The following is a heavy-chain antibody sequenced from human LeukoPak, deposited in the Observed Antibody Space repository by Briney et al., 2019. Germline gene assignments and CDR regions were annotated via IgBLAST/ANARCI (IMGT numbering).Heavy chain of an antibody. Sequence: GGSLRLSCAASGFTFSSYGMHWVRQAPGKGLEWVSFIRYDGSDKYYADSVKGRFTISRDNSKKTVYLQMNSLRAEDTAVYYCAKDRVGATTYPRLFSYFDYWGQGTLVTVSS. V-gene: IGHV3-30*02. J-gene: IGHJ4*02. D-gene: IGHD1-26*01. CDR3: AKDRVGATTYPRLFSYFDY. CDR2: IRYDGSDK. CDR1: GFTFSSYG.